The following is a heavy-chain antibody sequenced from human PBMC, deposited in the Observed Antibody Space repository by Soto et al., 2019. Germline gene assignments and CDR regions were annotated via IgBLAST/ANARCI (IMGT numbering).Heavy chain of an antibody. Sequence: SETLSLTCSVSGGSINSYWWSWIRQPAGKGLEWIGRVYTSGTTDYNPSLNSRATLSVETSKNQFSLKLSSVTAADTAVYYCARDIGSYAYGEGYWGQGIQVTVSS. J-gene: IGHJ4*02. CDR3: ARDIGSYAYGEGY. CDR1: GGSINSYW. D-gene: IGHD3-10*01. V-gene: IGHV4-4*07. CDR2: VYTSGTT.